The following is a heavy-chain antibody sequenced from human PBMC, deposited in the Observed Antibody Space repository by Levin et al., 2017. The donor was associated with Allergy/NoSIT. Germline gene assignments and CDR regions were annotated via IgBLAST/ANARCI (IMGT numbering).Heavy chain of an antibody. J-gene: IGHJ6*02. CDR3: TTVSGTTLGYFYYHAMDV. CDR1: GLTFINAW. CDR2: IKSKTDGGTT. D-gene: IGHD1-20*01. V-gene: IGHV3-15*01. Sequence: GSLRLSCAASGLTFINAWVSWVRQAPGKGLEWVGRIKSKTDGGTTDYAAPVKGRFTISRDDSKNTLYLEMSSLKTEDTAVYYCTTVSGTTLGYFYYHAMDVWGQGTTVAVSS.